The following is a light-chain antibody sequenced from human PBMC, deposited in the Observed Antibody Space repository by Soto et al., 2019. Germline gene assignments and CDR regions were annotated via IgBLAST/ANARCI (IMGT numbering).Light chain of an antibody. Sequence: QSALTQPASVSGSPGQSITISCTGTISDFVVYHYVSWYQQHPGKAPKLMIYGVSNRPSGVSNRFSGSKSGNTASLTISGLQAGDEADYYCSSHTTSSALQVFGSGTKLTVL. CDR2: GVS. CDR3: SSHTTSSALQV. CDR1: ISDFVVYHY. J-gene: IGLJ1*01. V-gene: IGLV2-14*01.